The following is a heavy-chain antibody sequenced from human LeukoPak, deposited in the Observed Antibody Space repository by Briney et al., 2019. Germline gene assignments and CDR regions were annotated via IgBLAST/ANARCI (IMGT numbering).Heavy chain of an antibody. CDR2: IYESGGT. Sequence: SETLSLTCAVSGGSFRVYYWSWIRQSPGRGLEWIGEIYESGGTNYNPSLKSGVTISVDTTKKQFSLNSRSVTAANRAEYYCATMYFDRSGYYRWWDYWGRGTQLTVSS. V-gene: IGHV4-34*01. D-gene: IGHD3-22*01. CDR3: ATMYFDRSGYYRWWDY. J-gene: IGHJ4*02. CDR1: GGSFRVYY.